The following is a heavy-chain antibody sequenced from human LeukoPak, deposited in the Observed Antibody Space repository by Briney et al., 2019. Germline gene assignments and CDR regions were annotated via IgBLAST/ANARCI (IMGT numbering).Heavy chain of an antibody. CDR3: ARTDGYSDY. Sequence: GGSLRLSCAGSGFTFSNHQMNWVRQAPGKGLEWVAKIKTDGDQKNYVDSVKGRFTISRDNTKNSLFLQMNSLRVEDTAVYYCARTDGYSDYWGQRTLVTVSS. CDR1: GFTFSNHQ. V-gene: IGHV3-7*05. CDR2: IKTDGDQK. D-gene: IGHD6-13*01. J-gene: IGHJ4*02.